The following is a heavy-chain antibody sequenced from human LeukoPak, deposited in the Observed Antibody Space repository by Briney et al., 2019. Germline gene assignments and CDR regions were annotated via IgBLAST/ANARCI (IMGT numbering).Heavy chain of an antibody. Sequence: HPGGSLRLSCAASGFTFSSYGMHWVRQAPGKGPEWVAFIRYDGSNKYYADSVKGRFTISRDNSKNTLYLQMNSLRAEDTAVYYCAKGVGSGWSNYYYMDVWGKGTTVTVSS. CDR3: AKGVGSGWSNYYYMDV. D-gene: IGHD6-19*01. J-gene: IGHJ6*03. CDR1: GFTFSSYG. CDR2: IRYDGSNK. V-gene: IGHV3-30*02.